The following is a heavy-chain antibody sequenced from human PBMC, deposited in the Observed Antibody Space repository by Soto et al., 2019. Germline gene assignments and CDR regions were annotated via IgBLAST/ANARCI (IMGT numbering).Heavy chain of an antibody. CDR1: GFTFSSYS. V-gene: IGHV3-48*02. CDR2: ISSSSSTI. J-gene: IGHJ4*02. Sequence: EVQLVESGGGLVQPGVSLRLSCAASGFTFSSYSMNWVRQAPGKWLEWVSYISSSSSTIYYADYVKGRFTISRDNAKNSLYLQMNSLRDEDTAVYYCARARTTVTPQGYWGQRTLVTVSS. D-gene: IGHD4-4*01. CDR3: ARARTTVTPQGY.